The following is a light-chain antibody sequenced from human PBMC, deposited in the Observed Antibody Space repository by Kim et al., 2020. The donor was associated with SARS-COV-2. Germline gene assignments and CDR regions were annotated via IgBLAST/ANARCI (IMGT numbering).Light chain of an antibody. CDR1: QTILNSSNNKNY. V-gene: IGKV4-1*01. CDR3: HQYYSGIT. Sequence: RATVSCRSSQTILNSSNNKNYLAWYQQKPGQPPKLLIYWASMRESGVPDRFSGSGFGTDFTLTISGLQAEDVAVYYCHQYYSGITFGQGTRLEIK. J-gene: IGKJ5*01. CDR2: WAS.